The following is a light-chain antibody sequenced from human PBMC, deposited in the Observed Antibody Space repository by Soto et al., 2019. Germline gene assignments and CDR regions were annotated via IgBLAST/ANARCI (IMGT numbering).Light chain of an antibody. V-gene: IGKV3-20*01. CDR1: QSVSSSN. CDR3: QQYDSSLPLFT. CDR2: GAS. J-gene: IGKJ3*01. Sequence: EIVLTQSPGTLSLSPGERATLSCRASQSVSSSNLAWYQQKPGQAPRLLIYGASSRATGIPDRFSGSGSGTDFTLTISRLEPEDFAVYYCQQYDSSLPLFTLGPGTEVDIK.